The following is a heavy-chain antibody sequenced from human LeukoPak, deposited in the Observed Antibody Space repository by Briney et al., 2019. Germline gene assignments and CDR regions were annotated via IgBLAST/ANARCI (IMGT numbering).Heavy chain of an antibody. D-gene: IGHD5-12*01. Sequence: PGGSLRLSCAASGFTFSSYSMNWVRQAPGKGLEWVPSISSSSSYIYYADSVKGRFTISRDNAKNSLYLQMNSLRAEDTAVYYCARDKWSDIVASQRVPFDYWGQGTLVTVSS. J-gene: IGHJ4*02. CDR3: ARDKWSDIVASQRVPFDY. CDR2: ISSSSSYI. CDR1: GFTFSSYS. V-gene: IGHV3-21*01.